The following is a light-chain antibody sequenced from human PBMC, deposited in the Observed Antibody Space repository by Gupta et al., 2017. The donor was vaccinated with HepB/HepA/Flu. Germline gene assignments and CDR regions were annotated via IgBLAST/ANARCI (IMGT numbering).Light chain of an antibody. Sequence: QAVLTPPPPVSGNPGQTVTLPCPGSSSIIGPDYDIHWYQQLPGAAPKLLIHGNTRRPSGVPDRFSGSKSGNTATLVITGLQAEDEAYYYCQTYDNNLSGAFGGGTKLTVL. CDR1: SSIIGPDYD. J-gene: IGLJ2*01. CDR3: QTYDNNLSGA. V-gene: IGLV1-40*01. CDR2: GNT.